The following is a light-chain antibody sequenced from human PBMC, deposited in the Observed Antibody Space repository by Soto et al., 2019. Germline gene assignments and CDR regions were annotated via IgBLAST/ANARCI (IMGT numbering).Light chain of an antibody. CDR2: EVS. CDR1: SSDIGGYNY. J-gene: IGLJ1*01. Sequence: QSALTQPPSAPGSPGQSVTISCTGTSSDIGGYNYVSWYQQHPGKAPKLIIYEVSKRPSGVPDRFSGSKSGNTASLTVSRLQGEDEADDYCSSYLGTNNYVFGAGTKLTVL. CDR3: SSYLGTNNYV. V-gene: IGLV2-8*01.